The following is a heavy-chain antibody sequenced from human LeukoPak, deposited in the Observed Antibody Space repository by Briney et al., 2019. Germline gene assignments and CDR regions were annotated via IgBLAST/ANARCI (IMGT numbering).Heavy chain of an antibody. V-gene: IGHV3-21*01. Sequence: GGSLRLSCAASGFTFNKYWLTWVRQAPGKGLEWVSSISSSSSYIYYADSVKGRFTISRDNAKNSLYLQMNSLRADDTAVYYCARPLYDSSGYSAGAFDIWGQGTMVTVSS. CDR3: ARPLYDSSGYSAGAFDI. J-gene: IGHJ3*02. CDR2: ISSSSSYI. D-gene: IGHD3-22*01. CDR1: GFTFNKYW.